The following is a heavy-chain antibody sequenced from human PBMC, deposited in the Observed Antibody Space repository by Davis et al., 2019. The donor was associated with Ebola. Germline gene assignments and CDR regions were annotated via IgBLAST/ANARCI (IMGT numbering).Heavy chain of an antibody. V-gene: IGHV4-59*04. Sequence: GSLRLSCTVSGGSISSYYWSWIRQPPGKGLEWIGYIYYTGTTYYNPSLKSRVTISVDTSKNQLSLRLTSVTAADTAVYYCARHAVAGTRWIAPWGQGTLVTVSS. CDR1: GGSISSYY. CDR3: ARHAVAGTRWIAP. D-gene: IGHD6-19*01. J-gene: IGHJ5*02. CDR2: IYYTGTT.